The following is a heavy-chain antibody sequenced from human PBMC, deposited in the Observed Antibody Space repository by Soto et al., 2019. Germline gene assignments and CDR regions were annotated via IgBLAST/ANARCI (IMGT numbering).Heavy chain of an antibody. D-gene: IGHD5-18*01. J-gene: IGHJ6*02. CDR3: ARGPGYSYGPYYYYGMDV. Sequence: GGSRRLSCAASGFTFSSYSMNWVRQAPGKGLEWVSYISSSSSTIYYADSVEGRFTISRDNAKNSLYLQMNSLRDEDTAVCYCARGPGYSYGPYYYYGMDVWGQGTTVTVSS. V-gene: IGHV3-48*02. CDR2: ISSSSSTI. CDR1: GFTFSSYS.